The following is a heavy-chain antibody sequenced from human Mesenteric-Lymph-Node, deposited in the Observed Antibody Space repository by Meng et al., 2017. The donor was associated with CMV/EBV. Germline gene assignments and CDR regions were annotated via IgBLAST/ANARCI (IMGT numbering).Heavy chain of an antibody. D-gene: IGHD3-22*01. CDR1: YTDTTCG. CDR3: ASKVEPYYYDDTGYLN. J-gene: IGHJ4*02. Sequence: YTDTTCGITWVRQAPGQGLEWMGWISAYNDLTNSAQELRGRVTMTIDTPTGTAYMELRSLRSDDTAVYYCASKVEPYYYDDTGYLNWGQGTLVTVSS. CDR2: ISAYNDLT. V-gene: IGHV1-18*01.